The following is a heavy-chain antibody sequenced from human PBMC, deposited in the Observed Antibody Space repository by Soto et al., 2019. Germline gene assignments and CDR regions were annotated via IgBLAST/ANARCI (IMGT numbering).Heavy chain of an antibody. J-gene: IGHJ6*02. CDR1: GFTFDDYG. V-gene: IGHV3-20*04. Sequence: EVQLVESGGGVVRPGGSLRLSCAASGFTFDDYGMSWVRQAPGKGLEWVSGINWNGGSTGYADSVKGRFTISRDNXKXXLYLQMNSLRAEDTALYYCARRSYSSRFYPSGMDVWGQGTMVTVSS. CDR3: ARRSYSSRFYPSGMDV. CDR2: INWNGGST. D-gene: IGHD6-13*01.